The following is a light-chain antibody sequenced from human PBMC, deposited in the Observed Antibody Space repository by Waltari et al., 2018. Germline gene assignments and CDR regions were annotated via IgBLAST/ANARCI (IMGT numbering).Light chain of an antibody. Sequence: QSAPTQPRSVSGSPEQSVTIPCTGTSSYVGGYDYVSWYQQHPGKAPKLMIYDVNKRPSGVPDRFSGSKSGNTASLTISGLQTEDEADYYCCAYAGAYTYVFGTGTTVIVL. V-gene: IGLV2-11*01. CDR2: DVN. CDR3: CAYAGAYTYV. J-gene: IGLJ1*01. CDR1: SSYVGGYDY.